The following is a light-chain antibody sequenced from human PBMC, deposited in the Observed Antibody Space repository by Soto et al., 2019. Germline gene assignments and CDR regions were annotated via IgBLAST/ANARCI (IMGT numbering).Light chain of an antibody. V-gene: IGLV2-8*01. Sequence: QSALTQPPSASGSPGQSVTISCTGTSSDVGGYNYVSWYQQHPGKAPKLMIYEVSKRPSGVSDRFSGSKSGNTASLTISGLQAEDEADYYCISYASINTYVFGTGTKVTVL. CDR1: SSDVGGYNY. J-gene: IGLJ1*01. CDR2: EVS. CDR3: ISYASINTYV.